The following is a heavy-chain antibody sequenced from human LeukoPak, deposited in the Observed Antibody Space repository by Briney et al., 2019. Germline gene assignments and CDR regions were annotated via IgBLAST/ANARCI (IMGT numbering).Heavy chain of an antibody. CDR1: GFTFSKYW. V-gene: IGHV4-34*01. CDR3: ARADGDY. CDR2: INHSGST. D-gene: IGHD6-6*01. J-gene: IGHJ4*02. Sequence: GSLRLSCAASGFTFSKYWMHWVRQAPGKGLEWIGEINHSGSTNYNPSLKSRVTISVDTSKNQFSLKLSSVTAADTAVYYCARADGDYWGQGTLVTVSS.